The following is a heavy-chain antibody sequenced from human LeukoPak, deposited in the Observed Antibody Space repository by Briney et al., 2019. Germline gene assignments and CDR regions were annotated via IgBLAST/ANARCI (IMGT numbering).Heavy chain of an antibody. CDR2: IYWDGDD. Sequence: SGLTLVKPTQTLTLTCTFSGFSLSTTGVGVGWIRQPPGKAPEWLSLIYWDGDDRYTPSLKSRLTITKDTSKNQVVLIMTNMHPVDTDTYYCVRLNGYPRRWFDPWGQGTLVTVSS. D-gene: IGHD3-22*01. CDR3: VRLNGYPRRWFDP. CDR1: GFSLSTTGVG. V-gene: IGHV2-5*02. J-gene: IGHJ5*02.